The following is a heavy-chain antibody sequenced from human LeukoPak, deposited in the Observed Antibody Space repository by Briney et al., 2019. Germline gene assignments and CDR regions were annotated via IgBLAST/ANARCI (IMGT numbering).Heavy chain of an antibody. CDR1: GYTFTSYD. D-gene: IGHD1-1*01. Sequence: ASVKVSCKASGYTFTSYDINWVRQATGQGLEWMGWMNPNSGNTGYAQKFQGRVTMTRNTSISTAYMELSSLRSEDTAVYYCARRRRMRNWFDPWGQGTLVTVSS. V-gene: IGHV1-8*01. CDR2: MNPNSGNT. CDR3: ARRRRMRNWFDP. J-gene: IGHJ5*02.